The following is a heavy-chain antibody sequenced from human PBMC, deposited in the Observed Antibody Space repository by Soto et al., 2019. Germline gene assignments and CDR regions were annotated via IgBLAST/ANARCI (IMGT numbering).Heavy chain of an antibody. Sequence: GASVKVSCKASGGTFSSYAISWVRQAPGQGLEWMGGIIPIFGTANYAQKFQGRVTITADESTSTAYMELSSLRSEDTAVYYCASPRTSRKYYFDYWGQGTLVTVYS. CDR1: GGTFSSYA. D-gene: IGHD3-16*01. J-gene: IGHJ4*02. CDR3: ASPRTSRKYYFDY. V-gene: IGHV1-69*13. CDR2: IIPIFGTA.